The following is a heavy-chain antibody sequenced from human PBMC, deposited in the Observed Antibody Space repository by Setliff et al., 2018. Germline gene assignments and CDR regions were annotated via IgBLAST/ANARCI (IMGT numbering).Heavy chain of an antibody. CDR3: ARMMRPPWDCSGGSCYSRAFDY. CDR2: ISPNNGDI. Sequence: ASVKVSCKASGYTFTSFGISWVRRAPGQGLEWIGWISPNNGDIKYAQKLQDRVTMTIDTSTRTAYVEVRSLRAEDMAVYYCARMMRPPWDCSGGSCYSRAFDYWGQGTLVTVS. D-gene: IGHD2-15*01. V-gene: IGHV1-18*03. CDR1: GYTFTSFG. J-gene: IGHJ4*02.